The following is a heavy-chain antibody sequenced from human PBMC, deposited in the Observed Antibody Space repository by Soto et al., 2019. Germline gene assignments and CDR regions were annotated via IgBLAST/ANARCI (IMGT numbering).Heavy chain of an antibody. Sequence: SETLSLTCTVSGGSLSSYYWSWIRQPPGKGLEWVGYMYNSGSANYNPSLKSRVTTSVDMSQNQFSLKLTSVTAADTAVYYCARHGAIYSNSWYDFDYWGQGTLVT. CDR3: ARHGAIYSNSWYDFDY. CDR1: GGSLSSYY. D-gene: IGHD5-18*01. J-gene: IGHJ4*02. V-gene: IGHV4-59*08. CDR2: MYNSGSA.